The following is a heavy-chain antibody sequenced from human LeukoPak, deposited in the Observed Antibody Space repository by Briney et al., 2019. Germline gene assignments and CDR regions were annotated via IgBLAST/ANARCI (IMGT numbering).Heavy chain of an antibody. Sequence: ASVKVSCKASGGTFSTYAINWVRQAPGQGLEWVGGIIPIFGTAIYAQKFQGRVTITADESTSTAYMELSSLRSEDTAAYYCARDHPSIGGSDVWGQGTLVTVSS. D-gene: IGHD3-10*01. CDR3: ARDHPSIGGSDV. V-gene: IGHV1-69*13. CDR1: GGTFSTYA. CDR2: IIPIFGTA. J-gene: IGHJ4*02.